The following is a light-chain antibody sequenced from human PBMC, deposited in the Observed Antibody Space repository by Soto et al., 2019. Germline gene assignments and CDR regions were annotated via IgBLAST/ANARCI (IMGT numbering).Light chain of an antibody. CDR1: QSISNF. CDR2: AAS. CDR3: QQSYSTPRT. Sequence: DIQMTQSPSSLSASVGDRVTITCRASQSISNFLNWYQQKPGKAPQLLISAASSLQSGVPSRFSGSGSGTDFTLTISSLQPEDFATYYCQQSYSTPRTFSQGTKVEIK. V-gene: IGKV1-39*01. J-gene: IGKJ1*01.